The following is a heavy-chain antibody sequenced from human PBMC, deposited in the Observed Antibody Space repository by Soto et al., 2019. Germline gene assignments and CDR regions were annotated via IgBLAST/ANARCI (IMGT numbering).Heavy chain of an antibody. J-gene: IGHJ4*02. V-gene: IGHV1-18*01. D-gene: IGHD3-16*01. Sequence: QVQMVQSGVEVKKPGASVKVSCEASGYTFTNYGISWVRQAPGQGLEWMGWISGYNGDTDYAQNVQGRVTMTTDTSSSTAYMELRSLRSDDTAVYFCARDLDYVWGTARHVRSYWGQGTLVVVSS. CDR1: GYTFTNYG. CDR2: ISGYNGDT. CDR3: ARDLDYVWGTARHVRSY.